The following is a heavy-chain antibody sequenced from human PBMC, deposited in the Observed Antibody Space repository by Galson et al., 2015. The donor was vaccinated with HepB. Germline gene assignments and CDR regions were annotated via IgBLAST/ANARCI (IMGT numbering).Heavy chain of an antibody. CDR3: ARDSRIAVAGTGDI. D-gene: IGHD6-19*01. Sequence: SCKASGYTFTSYGISWVRQAPGQGLEWMGWISAYNGNTNYAQKLQGRVTMTTDTSTSTAYMELRSLRSDDTAVYYCARDSRIAVAGTGDIWGQGTMVTVSS. CDR1: GYTFTSYG. V-gene: IGHV1-18*04. J-gene: IGHJ3*02. CDR2: ISAYNGNT.